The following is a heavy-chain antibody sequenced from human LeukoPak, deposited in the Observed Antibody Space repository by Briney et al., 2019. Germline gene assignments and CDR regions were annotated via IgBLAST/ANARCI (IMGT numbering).Heavy chain of an antibody. Sequence: GASVTVSSKAPGYTFTCYGISWVRQAPGQWLEWMGWISAYKGNTNYAQKLQGRVTMTTDTSTSTAYIELRSLRSDDTAVYYCARFSVGSYAPSYWGQGTLVTVSS. J-gene: IGHJ4*02. CDR3: ARFSVGSYAPSY. D-gene: IGHD1-26*01. CDR1: GYTFTCYG. CDR2: ISAYKGNT. V-gene: IGHV1-18*01.